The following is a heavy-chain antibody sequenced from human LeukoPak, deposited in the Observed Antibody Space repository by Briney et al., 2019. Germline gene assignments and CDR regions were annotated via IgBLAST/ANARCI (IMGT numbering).Heavy chain of an antibody. J-gene: IGHJ5*02. CDR2: INHSGST. Sequence: SETLSLTCAVYGGSSSGYYWSWIRQPPGKGLEWIGEINHSGSTNYNPSLKSRVTISVDTSKNQFSLKLSSVTAADTAVYYCARGKRQRYNWFDPWGQGTLVTVSS. V-gene: IGHV4-34*01. CDR1: GGSSSGYY. CDR3: ARGKRQRYNWFDP.